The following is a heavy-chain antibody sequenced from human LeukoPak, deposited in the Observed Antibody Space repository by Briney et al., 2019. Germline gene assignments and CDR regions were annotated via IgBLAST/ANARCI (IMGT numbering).Heavy chain of an antibody. D-gene: IGHD3-16*01. V-gene: IGHV3-21*01. J-gene: IGHJ4*02. Sequence: GGSLRLSCAASGFSFRDYAMTWVRQAPGKGLEWVSALSRSGTSTYYADSVKGRFTISRDNAKNSLYLQMNSLRAEDTAVYYCARVPFSDYVSDPVRGWCYFDYWGQGTLVTVSS. CDR3: ARVPFSDYVSDPVRGWCYFDY. CDR2: LSRSGTST. CDR1: GFSFRDYA.